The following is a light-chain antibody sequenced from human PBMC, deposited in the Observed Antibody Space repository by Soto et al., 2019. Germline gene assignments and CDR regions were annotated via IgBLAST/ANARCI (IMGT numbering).Light chain of an antibody. J-gene: IGLJ2*01. Sequence: QSVLTQPPSVSAAPGQKVTISCSGSSSNIGKNYVSWYQQLPGPAPKLLIYDNNKRPSGIPDRFSGSKSGTSATLGITGLLTGDEVDYYCGTWDSSLSAVVFGGGTQLTVL. V-gene: IGLV1-51*01. CDR2: DNN. CDR3: GTWDSSLSAVV. CDR1: SSNIGKNY.